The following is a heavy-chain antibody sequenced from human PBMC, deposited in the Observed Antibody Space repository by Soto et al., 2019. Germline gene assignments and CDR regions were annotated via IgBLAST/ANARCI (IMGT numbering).Heavy chain of an antibody. J-gene: IGHJ6*02. D-gene: IGHD3-3*01. CDR1: GGSFSGYY. V-gene: IGHV4-34*01. CDR2: INHSGST. Sequence: SETLSLTGAVYGGSFSGYYCSWIRQPPWKGLEWIGEINHSGSTNYNPSLKSRVTISVDTSKNQFSLKLSSVTAADTAVYYCARRGTVQQLFWSDYYYGMDVWGQGTTVTVSS. CDR3: ARRGTVQQLFWSDYYYGMDV.